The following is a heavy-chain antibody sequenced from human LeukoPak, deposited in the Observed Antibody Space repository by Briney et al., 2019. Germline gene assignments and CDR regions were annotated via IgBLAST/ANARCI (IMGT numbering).Heavy chain of an antibody. V-gene: IGHV4-4*08. Sequence: SETLSLTCTVSGGSITGYHWSWIRQPPGKGLEWIGYIYSNEATEYKPSLKNRVTISADTSKNQFSLKLTSVTAAGTAIYYCARRNDFHIWGQGTMVTVSS. CDR3: ARRNDFHI. CDR1: GGSITGYH. J-gene: IGHJ3*02. CDR2: IYSNEAT.